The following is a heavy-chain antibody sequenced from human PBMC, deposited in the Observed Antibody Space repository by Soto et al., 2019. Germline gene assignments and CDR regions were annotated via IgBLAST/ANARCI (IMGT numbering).Heavy chain of an antibody. D-gene: IGHD3-22*01. J-gene: IGHJ4*02. CDR3: ARAIGPTLFDY. V-gene: IGHV3-13*04. Sequence: GGSLRLSCSASGFTFSSYDMHWVRQGTGKGLEWVSAIGTTGDTYYAGSVKGRYTISRENAKNSLYLQMNSLRAGDTAIYFCARAIGPTLFDYWGQGTLVTVSS. CDR2: IGTTGDT. CDR1: GFTFSSYD.